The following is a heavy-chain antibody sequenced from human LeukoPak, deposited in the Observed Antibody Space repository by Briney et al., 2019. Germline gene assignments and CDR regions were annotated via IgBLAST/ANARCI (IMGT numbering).Heavy chain of an antibody. CDR3: ARRYCSGGSCYVSAFDV. CDR1: GGSISSSSYY. J-gene: IGHJ3*01. D-gene: IGHD2-15*01. CDR2: IYYSGST. Sequence: SETLSLTCTVSGGSISSSSYYWGWIRQPPGKGLEWIGSIYYSGSTYYNPSLKSRVTISVDTSKNQFSLKLSSVTAADTAVYYCARRYCSGGSCYVSAFDVWGQGTMVTVSS. V-gene: IGHV4-39*01.